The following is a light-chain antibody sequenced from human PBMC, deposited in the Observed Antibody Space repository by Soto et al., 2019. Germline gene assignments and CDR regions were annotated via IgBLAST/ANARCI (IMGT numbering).Light chain of an antibody. Sequence: QSALTQPASVSGSTGQSITISCTGTSSDVGTYKFVSWYQQHPGQAPKLMIYEVSERPSGISNRFSGSKSGNTASLTISGLQTEDEADYYCSSHATDYVLFGGGTKLTVL. V-gene: IGLV2-23*02. CDR1: SSDVGTYKF. CDR2: EVS. CDR3: SSHATDYVL. J-gene: IGLJ2*01.